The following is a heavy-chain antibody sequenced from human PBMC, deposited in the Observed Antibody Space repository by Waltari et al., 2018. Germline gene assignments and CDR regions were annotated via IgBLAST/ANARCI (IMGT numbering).Heavy chain of an antibody. D-gene: IGHD6-19*01. CDR1: GLRLAAPA. J-gene: IGHJ5*02. V-gene: IGHV3-23*01. Sequence: EVQLLESGGGLVRPRGPLRLPRVARGLRLAAPARSWVRQAPGKGLEWVSAITSGGGTYYADSVKGRFTISRDNSKDTLYLQMSSLRAEDTALYYCVKDPPQGTSGWYHWGQGTLVTVSS. CDR3: VKDPPQGTSGWYH. CDR2: ITSGGGT.